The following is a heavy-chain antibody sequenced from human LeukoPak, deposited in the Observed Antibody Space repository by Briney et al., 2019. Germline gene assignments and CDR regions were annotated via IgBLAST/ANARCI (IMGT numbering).Heavy chain of an antibody. CDR2: ISSSSSTI. J-gene: IGHJ4*02. CDR1: GFTFSSYS. CDR3: ARHFDY. Sequence: PGGSLRLSCAAPGFTFSSYSMNWVRQAPGKGLEWVSYISSSSSTIYYADSVKGRFTISRDNAKNSLYLQMNSLRAEDTAVYYCARHFDYWGQGTLVTVSS. V-gene: IGHV3-48*01.